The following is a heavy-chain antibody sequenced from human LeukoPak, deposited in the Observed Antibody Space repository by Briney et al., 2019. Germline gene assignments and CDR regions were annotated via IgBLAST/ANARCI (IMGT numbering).Heavy chain of an antibody. CDR1: GASFNTGDYY. V-gene: IGHV4-31*03. CDR3: ARGDYYGSGSYDY. Sequence: PSETLSLTCIVSGASFNTGDYYWNWIRRHPGKGLEWIGYIYNSGSTYYNPSLKSRVTISVDTSKNHFSLRLTSVTAADTAVYYCARGDYYGSGSYDYWGQGTLVTVSS. J-gene: IGHJ4*02. CDR2: IYNSGST. D-gene: IGHD3-10*01.